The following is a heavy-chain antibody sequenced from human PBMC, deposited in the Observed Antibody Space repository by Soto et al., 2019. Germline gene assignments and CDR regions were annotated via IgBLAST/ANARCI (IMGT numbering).Heavy chain of an antibody. D-gene: IGHD3-3*02. Sequence: QVQLQQWGAGLLKPSETLSLTCAVYGGSFSGYYWSWIRQPPGKGLEWIGEINHSGSTNYNPSLKSRVTISVDTSKNQFSLKLRSVTAADTAVYYCARGRRPLGTYYYYYYMDVWGKGTTVTVSS. CDR3: ARGRRPLGTYYYYYYMDV. V-gene: IGHV4-34*01. J-gene: IGHJ6*03. CDR1: GGSFSGYY. CDR2: INHSGST.